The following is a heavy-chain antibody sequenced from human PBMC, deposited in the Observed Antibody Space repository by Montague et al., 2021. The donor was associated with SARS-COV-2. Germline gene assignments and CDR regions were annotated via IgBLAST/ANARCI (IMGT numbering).Heavy chain of an antibody. J-gene: IGHJ4*02. Sequence: FLRLSCAASGFTFSSYWMRWVRQAPGKGLEWVAHIKQDGSEKYYVDSVKGRFTISGDNAKNSLYLQMNSLRAEDTAVYYCARVGSSSWYFDYWGQGTLVTVSS. V-gene: IGHV3-7*03. D-gene: IGHD6-13*01. CDR3: ARVGSSSWYFDY. CDR1: GFTFSSYW. CDR2: IKQDGSEK.